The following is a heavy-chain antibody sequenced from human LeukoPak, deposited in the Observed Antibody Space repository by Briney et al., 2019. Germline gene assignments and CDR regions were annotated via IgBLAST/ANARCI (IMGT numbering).Heavy chain of an antibody. Sequence: SETLSLTCTVSGGSISSSSYYWSWIRQPAGKGLEWIGRIYTSGSTNYNPSLKSRVTISVDTSKNQFSLKLSSVTAADTAVYYCARGSIAAAEDWFDPWGQGTLVTVSS. J-gene: IGHJ5*02. D-gene: IGHD6-13*01. CDR1: GGSISSSSYY. CDR3: ARGSIAAAEDWFDP. V-gene: IGHV4-61*02. CDR2: IYTSGST.